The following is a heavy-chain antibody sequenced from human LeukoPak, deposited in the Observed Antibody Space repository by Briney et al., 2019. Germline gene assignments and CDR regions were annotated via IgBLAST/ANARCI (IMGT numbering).Heavy chain of an antibody. J-gene: IGHJ4*02. Sequence: GGSLRLSCAASGFTFSSYWMSWVRRAPGKGLEWVANIKQDGSEKYYVDSVKGRFTISRDNAKNSLYLQMNSLRAEDTAVYYCARGNRYCSSTSCYLLGYWGQGTLVTVSS. CDR1: GFTFSSYW. D-gene: IGHD2-2*01. CDR3: ARGNRYCSSTSCYLLGY. V-gene: IGHV3-7*01. CDR2: IKQDGSEK.